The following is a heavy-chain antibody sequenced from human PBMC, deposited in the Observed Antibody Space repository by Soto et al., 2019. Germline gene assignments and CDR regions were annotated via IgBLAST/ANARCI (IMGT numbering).Heavy chain of an antibody. CDR1: GGGNLRDYR. CDR2: IIPKLGSA. J-gene: IGHJ4*02. Sequence: QVQLVQSGAEVKEPGSSVKVSCKDSGGGNLRDYRTTWVRRAPGQGLEWMGGIIPKLGSANYAQNFQGRVTVTADETTNTVYMELRSLRSDDTAVSYCARGGDGYNGGAVYWGQGTPVTVSS. V-gene: IGHV1-69*01. CDR3: ARGGDGYNGGAVY. D-gene: IGHD2-21*01.